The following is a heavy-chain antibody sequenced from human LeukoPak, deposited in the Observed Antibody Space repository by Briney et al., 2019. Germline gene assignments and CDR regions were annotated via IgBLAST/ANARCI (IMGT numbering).Heavy chain of an antibody. CDR2: ISGIGGST. D-gene: IGHD3-10*01. Sequence: GCLRLSRAPSGFTFSSYATSWVRHAPGRGLEWVSAISGIGGSTYYADSVKGRFTLSRDKSKNTLYLQMNSLRAEDTAVYYCAKDGANYYGSGSYYNPSGDDAFDIWGQGTMVTVSS. J-gene: IGHJ3*02. CDR1: GFTFSSYA. CDR3: AKDGANYYGSGSYYNPSGDDAFDI. V-gene: IGHV3-23*01.